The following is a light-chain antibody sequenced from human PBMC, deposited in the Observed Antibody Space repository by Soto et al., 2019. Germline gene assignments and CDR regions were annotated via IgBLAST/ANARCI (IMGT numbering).Light chain of an antibody. CDR2: DAS. J-gene: IGKJ4*01. CDR3: QQRSNWPLT. V-gene: IGKV3-11*01. CDR1: QSVSSS. Sequence: EIVLTQYPGTLSLSPGERATLSCRASQSVSSSLAGYQQAPGKDPRLLIYDASTRDTGVPARFSGSGSGTDFSLTFSSLESEDFAVYYCQQRSNWPLTCGGGTKVDI.